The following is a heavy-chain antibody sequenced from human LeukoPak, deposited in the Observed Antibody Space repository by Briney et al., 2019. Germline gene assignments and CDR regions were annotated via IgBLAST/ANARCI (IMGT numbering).Heavy chain of an antibody. CDR3: ASGGGSYSIQH. D-gene: IGHD1-26*01. CDR1: GGSFSGYY. CDR2: TNHSGST. V-gene: IGHV4-34*01. J-gene: IGHJ1*01. Sequence: PSETLSLTCAVYGGSFSGYYWSWIRQPPGKGLEWIGETNHSGSTNYNPSLKSRVTISVDTSKNQFSLKLSSVTAADTAVYYCASGGGSYSIQHWGQGTLVTVSS.